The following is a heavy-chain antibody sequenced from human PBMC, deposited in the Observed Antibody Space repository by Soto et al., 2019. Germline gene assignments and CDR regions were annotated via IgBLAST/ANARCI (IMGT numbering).Heavy chain of an antibody. D-gene: IGHD3-22*01. CDR1: GFTFSSYA. J-gene: IGHJ5*02. CDR3: AKGGGYRNLNWFDP. CDR2: ISGSGGST. Sequence: PGGSLRLSCAASGFTFSSYAMSWVRQAPGKGLEWVSAISGSGGSTYYADSVKGRFTTSRDNSKNTLYLQMNSLRAEDTAVYYCAKGGGYRNLNWFDPWGQGTLVTVSS. V-gene: IGHV3-23*01.